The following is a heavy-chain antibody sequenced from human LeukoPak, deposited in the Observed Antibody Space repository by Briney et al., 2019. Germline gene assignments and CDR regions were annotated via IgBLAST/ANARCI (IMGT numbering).Heavy chain of an antibody. V-gene: IGHV3-30*02. D-gene: IGHD5-24*01. CDR1: GFTFSSYG. J-gene: IGHJ4*02. CDR3: AKDKRRWLQLVDY. Sequence: PGGSLRLSCAASGFTFSSYGMYRVRQAPGKGLEWVAFIRFDGSNKYYVDSVKGRFTISRDNSKNTLYLQMNSLRAEDTAVYYCAKDKRRWLQLVDYWGQGTLVTVSS. CDR2: IRFDGSNK.